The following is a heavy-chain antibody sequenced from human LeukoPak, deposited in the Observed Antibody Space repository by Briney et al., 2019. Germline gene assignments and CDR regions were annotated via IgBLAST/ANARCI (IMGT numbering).Heavy chain of an antibody. J-gene: IGHJ4*02. CDR3: ARNVTAGFFDY. D-gene: IGHD1-1*01. CDR1: GSSITSNYF. Sequence: SETLSLTCAVSGSSITSNYFWAWFRQPPGKGLGWIATIYHSWGIYFNPSLKSRVSISLDASNNQFFLKLASVTAADTAIYYCARNVTAGFFDYWGQGILITVSS. CDR2: IYHSWGI. V-gene: IGHV4-38-2*01.